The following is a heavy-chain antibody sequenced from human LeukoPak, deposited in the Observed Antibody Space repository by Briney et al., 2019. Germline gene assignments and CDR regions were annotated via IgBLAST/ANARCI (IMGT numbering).Heavy chain of an antibody. J-gene: IGHJ4*02. Sequence: QPGGSLRLSCAASGFIFSSYWMHWVRQAPGKGLVWVSHINSDGSSTSYADSVKGRFTISRDNAKNTLYLQMNSLRAEDTAVYYCARDGSGWSFDYWGQGTLVTVSS. CDR1: GFIFSSYW. CDR3: ARDGSGWSFDY. V-gene: IGHV3-74*01. CDR2: INSDGSST. D-gene: IGHD6-19*01.